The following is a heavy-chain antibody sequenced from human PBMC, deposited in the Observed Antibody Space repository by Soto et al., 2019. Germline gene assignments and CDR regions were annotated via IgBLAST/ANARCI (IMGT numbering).Heavy chain of an antibody. CDR3: AREGSFTLALRPPFDY. J-gene: IGHJ4*02. CDR2: IYYSGST. CDR1: GGSVSSSSYY. D-gene: IGHD5-12*01. Sequence: ASETLCLTCTVSGGSVSSSSYYWGWIRQPPGKGLEWIGSIYYSGSTYYNPSLKSRVTISVDTSKNQFSLRLTSVTAADTAVYYCAREGSFTLALRPPFDYWGQGTLVTV. V-gene: IGHV4-39*02.